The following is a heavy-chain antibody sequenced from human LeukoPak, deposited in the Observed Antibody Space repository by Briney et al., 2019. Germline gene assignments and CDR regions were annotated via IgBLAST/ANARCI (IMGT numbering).Heavy chain of an antibody. CDR2: ISTSSSYI. CDR1: GFIFSSYS. D-gene: IGHD3-10*01. V-gene: IGHV3-21*01. J-gene: IGHJ6*03. CDR3: ARGPYASGTYGRRGWVHYMDV. Sequence: GGSLRLSCAASGFIFSSYSMSWVRQAPGKGLEWVSSISTSSSYIYYADSVKGRFTISRDNAKNSLYLQMNSLRAEDTAVYYCARGPYASGTYGRRGWVHYMDVWGKGTTVTISS.